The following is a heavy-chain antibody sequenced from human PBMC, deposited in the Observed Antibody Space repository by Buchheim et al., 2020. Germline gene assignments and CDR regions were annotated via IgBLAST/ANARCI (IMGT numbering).Heavy chain of an antibody. Sequence: EVQLVQTGAEVKKPGESLRISCKASGYNLTSFGITWVRQMPGKGLEWMGNIDLSDSYSNYSPSFEGHVTISADKSISSAYLQWSRLKASDTAMYYCARHYGRDRFGGVVAADYWGQGTL. V-gene: IGHV5-10-1*03. J-gene: IGHJ4*02. D-gene: IGHD3-16*02. CDR3: ARHYGRDRFGGVVAADY. CDR2: IDLSDSYS. CDR1: GYNLTSFG.